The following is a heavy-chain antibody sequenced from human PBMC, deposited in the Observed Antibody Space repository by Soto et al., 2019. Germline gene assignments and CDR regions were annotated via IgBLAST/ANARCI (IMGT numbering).Heavy chain of an antibody. CDR3: ARERSYDFWSGYPNWFDP. CDR1: GGSISSYY. V-gene: IGHV4-59*01. D-gene: IGHD3-3*01. J-gene: IGHJ5*02. CDR2: IYYSGST. Sequence: SETLSLTCTVSGGSISSYYWSWIRQPPGKGLEWIGYIYYSGSTNYNPSLKSRVTISVDTSKNQFSLKLSSVTAADTAVFYCARERSYDFWSGYPNWFDPWGQGTLVTVS.